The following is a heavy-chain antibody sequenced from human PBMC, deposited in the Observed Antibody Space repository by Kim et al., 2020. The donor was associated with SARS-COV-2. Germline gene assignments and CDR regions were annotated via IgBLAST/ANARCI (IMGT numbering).Heavy chain of an antibody. CDR2: TSGST. Sequence: TSGSTNSTPSLKSRATMSVDTSQNQFSLKLSSVTAADTAVYYCARAEFDPWGQGTLVTVSS. J-gene: IGHJ5*02. V-gene: IGHV4-4*07. CDR3: ARAEFDP.